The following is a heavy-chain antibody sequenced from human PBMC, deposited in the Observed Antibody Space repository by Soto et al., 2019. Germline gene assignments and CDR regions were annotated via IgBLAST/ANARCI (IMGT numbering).Heavy chain of an antibody. Sequence: PSETLSLTCTGSGGSISSYYWSWIRQPPGKGLEWIGYIYYSGSTNYNPSLKSRVTISVDTSKNQFSLKLSSVTAADTAVYYCARDGPLYYGSGSYYRNYYYGMDVWGQGTTVTVSS. J-gene: IGHJ6*02. CDR3: ARDGPLYYGSGSYYRNYYYGMDV. D-gene: IGHD3-10*01. CDR1: GGSISSYY. V-gene: IGHV4-59*01. CDR2: IYYSGST.